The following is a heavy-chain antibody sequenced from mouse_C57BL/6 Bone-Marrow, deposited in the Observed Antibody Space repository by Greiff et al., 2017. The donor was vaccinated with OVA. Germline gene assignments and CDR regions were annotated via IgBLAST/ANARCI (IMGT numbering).Heavy chain of an antibody. CDR3: ARSGAFYYGSSLDY. V-gene: IGHV1-64*01. Sequence: QVQLQQPGAELVKPGALVKLSCKASGYTFTSYWMHWVKQRPGQGLEWIGMIHPNSGSTNYNEKFKSKATLTVDKSSSTAYMQLSSLTSEDSAVYYCARSGAFYYGSSLDYWGQGTTLTVSS. J-gene: IGHJ2*01. CDR2: IHPNSGST. D-gene: IGHD1-1*01. CDR1: GYTFTSYW.